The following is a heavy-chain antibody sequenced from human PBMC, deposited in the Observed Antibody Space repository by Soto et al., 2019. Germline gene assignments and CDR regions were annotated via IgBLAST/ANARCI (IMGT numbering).Heavy chain of an antibody. CDR3: ATGPSPFDY. J-gene: IGHJ4*02. CDR1: GGTFSSYA. V-gene: IGHV1-69*02. CDR2: IIPILGIA. Sequence: QVQLVQSGAEVKKPGSSVKVSCKASGGTFSSYALSWVRQAPGQGLEWMGRIIPILGIANYAQKFQGRVTITADKSPSTAYMELSSLRSEDTAMYYCATGPSPFDYWGQGTLVTVSS. D-gene: IGHD6-6*01.